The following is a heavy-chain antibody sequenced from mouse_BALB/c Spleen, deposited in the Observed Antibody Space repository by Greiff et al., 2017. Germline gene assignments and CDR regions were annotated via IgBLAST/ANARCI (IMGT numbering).Heavy chain of an antibody. D-gene: IGHD2-1*01. CDR3: ARDYGNPYYYAMDY. CDR1: GFSLTSYG. CDR2: IWAGGST. Sequence: VQRVESGPGLVAPSQSLSITCTVSGFSLTSYGVHWVRQPPGKGLEWLGVIWAGGSTNYNSALMSRLSISKDNSKSQVFLKMNSLQTDDTAMYYCARDYGNPYYYAMDYWGQGTSVTVSS. V-gene: IGHV2-9*02. J-gene: IGHJ4*01.